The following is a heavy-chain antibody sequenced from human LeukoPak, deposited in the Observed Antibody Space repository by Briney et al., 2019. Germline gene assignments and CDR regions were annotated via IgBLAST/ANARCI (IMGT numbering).Heavy chain of an antibody. CDR2: MNPNSGNT. CDR1: VYTFTSYD. J-gene: IGHJ4*02. V-gene: IGHV1-8*03. CDR3: ARGGLYSSSWNRAGNFAY. Sequence: ASVKVSCKASVYTFTSYDINWVRQSTGQGLEWMGWMNPNSGNTGYAQKFQGRVTITRNTSISTAYMELSSLRSEDTAVYYCARGGLYSSSWNRAGNFAYWGQGTLVTVSS. D-gene: IGHD6-13*01.